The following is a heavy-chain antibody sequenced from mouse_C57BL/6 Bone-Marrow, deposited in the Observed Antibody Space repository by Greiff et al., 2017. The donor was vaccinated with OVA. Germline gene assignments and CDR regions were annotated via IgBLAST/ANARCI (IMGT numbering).Heavy chain of an antibody. CDR3: ARHMGYGIIFAY. V-gene: IGHV5-6*01. D-gene: IGHD2-1*01. CDR2: ISSGGSYT. J-gene: IGHJ3*01. Sequence: EVKLMESGGDLVKPGGSLKLSCAASGFTFSSYGMSWVRQTPDKRLEWVATISSGGSYTYYPDSVKGRFTISRDNAKNTLYLQMSSLKSEDTAMYYCARHMGYGIIFAYWGQGTLVTVSA. CDR1: GFTFSSYG.